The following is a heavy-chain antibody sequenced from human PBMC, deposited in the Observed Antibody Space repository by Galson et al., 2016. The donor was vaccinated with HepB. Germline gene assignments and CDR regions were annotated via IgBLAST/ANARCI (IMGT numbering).Heavy chain of an antibody. V-gene: IGHV3-33*01. D-gene: IGHD6-19*01. CDR2: IWNNGSNK. CDR3: ATDSSAWYDDY. Sequence: SLRLSCAASGFTFRSYGMHWVRQAPGKGLEWVAVIWNNGSNKYYVDSVKGRFTISRDNSKNTLDLQMDSLRAEDTAVYYCATDSSAWYDDYWGQGTLVTVSS. J-gene: IGHJ4*02. CDR1: GFTFRSYG.